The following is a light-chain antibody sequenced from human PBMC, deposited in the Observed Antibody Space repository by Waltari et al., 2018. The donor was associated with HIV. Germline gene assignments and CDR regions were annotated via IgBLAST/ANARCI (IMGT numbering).Light chain of an antibody. Sequence: SYELTQLPSVSVSPGQTARITCSGDALAKQYAYWYQQKPGQAPVLMISKDNERPSGTPERFSGSSSGTTVTLTISGVQAEDEADYYCQPADNGGTWDVVFGGGTKLTVL. CDR2: KDN. CDR1: ALAKQY. CDR3: QPADNGGTWDVV. J-gene: IGLJ2*01. V-gene: IGLV3-25*03.